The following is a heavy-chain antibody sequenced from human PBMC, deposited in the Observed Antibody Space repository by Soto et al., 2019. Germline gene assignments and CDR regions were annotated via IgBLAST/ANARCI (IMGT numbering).Heavy chain of an antibody. CDR1: GGSVSSGSYY. V-gene: IGHV4-61*01. CDR2: IYYSGST. Sequence: QVQLQESGPGLVKPSETLSLTCTVSGGSVSSGSYYWSWIRQPPGKGLEWIGYIYYSGSTNYNPSLTSRVTTSVDTSKNQFSLKLSSVPAADTAVYYCARGIEGWYQGRYYYGMDVWGQGTTVTVSS. J-gene: IGHJ6*02. CDR3: ARGIEGWYQGRYYYGMDV. D-gene: IGHD6-19*01.